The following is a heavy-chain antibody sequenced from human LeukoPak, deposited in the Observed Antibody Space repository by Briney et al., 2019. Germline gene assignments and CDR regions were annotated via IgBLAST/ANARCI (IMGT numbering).Heavy chain of an antibody. V-gene: IGHV3-30*02. D-gene: IGHD3-16*01. CDR3: AKDTPLCYFDY. Sequence: GGSLRPSCAASGFTFSSYGVHWIRQAPGKGLEWVAFIRNDGSIIYNADSVKGRFTISRDNSKNTLYLQMNSLRADDTAVYYCAKDTPLCYFDYWGQGTLVTVSS. CDR1: GFTFSSYG. J-gene: IGHJ4*02. CDR2: IRNDGSII.